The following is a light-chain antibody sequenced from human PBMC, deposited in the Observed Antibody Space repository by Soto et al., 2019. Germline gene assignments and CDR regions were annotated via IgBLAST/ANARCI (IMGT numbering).Light chain of an antibody. V-gene: IGKV3-20*01. CDR1: QTISSGF. Sequence: IAFTKSPVIFYFSPGDRAALSFRASQTISSGFLAWYKQKVGQAPRLLIYDESNRATGVPDRFSGSGSGKDFSITISRLENEDFEVYHCQQYSSSPSTCGQGTRRALK. CDR2: DES. CDR3: QQYSSSPST. J-gene: IGKJ5*01.